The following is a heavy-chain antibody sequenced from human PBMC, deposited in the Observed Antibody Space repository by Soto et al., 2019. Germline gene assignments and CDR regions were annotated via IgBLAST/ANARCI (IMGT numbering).Heavy chain of an antibody. V-gene: IGHV1-8*01. Sequence: SSVKVSFKASGYTFTSYDINLVRHATGQGLEWMGWMNPNSGNTGYAQKFQGRVTMTRNTSISTAYMELSSLRSEDTAVYYCARGKWPEGNWFDPWGQGTLVTVSS. CDR2: MNPNSGNT. CDR3: ARGKWPEGNWFDP. J-gene: IGHJ5*02. D-gene: IGHD5-12*01. CDR1: GYTFTSYD.